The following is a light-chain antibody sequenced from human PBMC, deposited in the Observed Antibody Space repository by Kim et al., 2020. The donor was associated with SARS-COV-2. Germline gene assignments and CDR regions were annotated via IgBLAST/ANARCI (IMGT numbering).Light chain of an antibody. Sequence: EIVLTQSPGTLSLSPGERATLSCRASQSVNNNYLAWYQHRPGQAPRLLIYGASSRATGIPDRFSASGSGTDFTLTISRLEPEDFAVYYCQQYGSSPWTFGQGTKADIK. CDR3: QQYGSSPWT. CDR2: GAS. J-gene: IGKJ1*01. V-gene: IGKV3-20*01. CDR1: QSVNNNY.